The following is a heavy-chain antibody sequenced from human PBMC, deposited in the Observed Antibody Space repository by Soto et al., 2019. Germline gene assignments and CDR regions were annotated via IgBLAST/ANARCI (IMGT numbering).Heavy chain of an antibody. V-gene: IGHV4-34*01. D-gene: IGHD1-26*01. Sequence: PSETLSLTCAVYGGSFSGYYWSWIRQPPGKGLEWIGEINHSGSTNYNPSLKSRVTISVDTSKNQFSLKLSSVTAADTAVYYCAVSGRQTNYFDYWGQGTLVTVS. CDR3: AVSGRQTNYFDY. J-gene: IGHJ4*02. CDR1: GGSFSGYY. CDR2: INHSGST.